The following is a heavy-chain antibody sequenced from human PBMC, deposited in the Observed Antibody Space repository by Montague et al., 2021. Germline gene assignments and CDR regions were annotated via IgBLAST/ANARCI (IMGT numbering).Heavy chain of an antibody. V-gene: IGHV4-38-2*02. D-gene: IGHD2-21*02. Sequence: SETLSLTCNVSGYSITSGYYWGWIRQSPERGLEWIGSVYHTGGTYYSPSLKRRVTISVDTSKNQVSLRLNSVIAADTALYYCARIGGDDYSVSWGQGILVTVSP. J-gene: IGHJ4*02. CDR1: GYSITSGYY. CDR2: VYHTGGT. CDR3: ARIGGDDYSVS.